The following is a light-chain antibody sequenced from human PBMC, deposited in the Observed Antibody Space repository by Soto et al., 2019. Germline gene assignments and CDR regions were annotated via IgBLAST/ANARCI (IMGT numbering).Light chain of an antibody. J-gene: IGKJ2*01. Sequence: EIVMTQSPGTLSVSPGERATLSCRASQSIGSTLAWYQQKPGQAPRLLIYDASIRATGIPGRFSGSGSGTSFTLTISSLQSEDFAVYYCQQYNTWPPEYTFGQGTKLEIK. V-gene: IGKV3-15*01. CDR3: QQYNTWPPEYT. CDR1: QSIGST. CDR2: DAS.